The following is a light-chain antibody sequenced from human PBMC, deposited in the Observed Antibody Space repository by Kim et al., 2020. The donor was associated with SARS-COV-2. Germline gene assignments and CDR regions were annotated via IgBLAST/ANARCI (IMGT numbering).Light chain of an antibody. Sequence: TWLAWYQEKPGKAPKLVIFKASKLQTGVPSRFSGTGSGTEFILTIRSLQPEDFATYYCQQAYSFPPLTFGGGTKVDIK. CDR2: KAS. CDR1: TW. J-gene: IGKJ4*01. V-gene: IGKV1-12*01. CDR3: QQAYSFPPLT.